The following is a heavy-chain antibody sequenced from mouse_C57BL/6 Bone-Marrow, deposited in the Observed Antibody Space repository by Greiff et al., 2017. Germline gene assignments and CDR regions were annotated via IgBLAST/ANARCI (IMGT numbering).Heavy chain of an antibody. J-gene: IGHJ3*01. CDR1: GYSITSGYY. CDR2: ISYDGSN. CDR3: ARGGVYDYDVPWFAY. D-gene: IGHD2-4*01. V-gene: IGHV3-6*01. Sequence: EVQLQESGPGLVKPSQSLSLTCSVPGYSITSGYYWNWIRQFPGNKLEWMGYISYDGSNNYNPSLKNRISITRDTSNNQFFLKLNSVTTEDTATYYCARGGVYDYDVPWFAYWGQGTLVTVSA.